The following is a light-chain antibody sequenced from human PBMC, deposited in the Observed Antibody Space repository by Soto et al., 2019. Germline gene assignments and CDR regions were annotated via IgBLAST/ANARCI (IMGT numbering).Light chain of an antibody. V-gene: IGLV2-18*02. CDR2: EVS. CDR3: SSYTNSTTFV. J-gene: IGLJ1*01. CDR1: SSDVGNYNR. Sequence: QSALNQPLSVSGSPGQSVAISCTGTSSDVGNYNRVSWYQQPPGTAPKLMIYEVSNRPSGVPDRFSGSKSGNTASLTISGLQAKDEADYYCSSYTNSTTFVFGTGTKVTVL.